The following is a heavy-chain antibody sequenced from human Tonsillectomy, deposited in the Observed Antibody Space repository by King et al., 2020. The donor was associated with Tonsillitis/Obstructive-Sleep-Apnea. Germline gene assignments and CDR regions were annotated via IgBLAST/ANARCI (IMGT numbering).Heavy chain of an antibody. V-gene: IGHV1-46*01. J-gene: IGHJ4*02. D-gene: IGHD2-8*02. CDR2: INPSGGST. Sequence: VQLVESGAEVKKPGASVKVSCKASGYTFTDYYIQWVRQAPGQGLEWMGIINPSGGSTSYARKFQGRVTITRDTSTSTVYMDLSSLRSEDTAVNYCARLRCTGGACYLNFDYWGQGTLVTVSS. CDR3: ARLRCTGGACYLNFDY. CDR1: GYTFTDYY.